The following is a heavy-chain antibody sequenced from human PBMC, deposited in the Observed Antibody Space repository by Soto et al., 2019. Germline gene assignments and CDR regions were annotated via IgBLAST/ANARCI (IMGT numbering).Heavy chain of an antibody. CDR3: ARDLPSLEVRSYGMDV. V-gene: IGHV1-69*06. CDR1: GGTFSSYR. Sequence: QVQLVRSGAEVKKPGSSLKVSCKVSGGTFSSYRFSWVRQGPGQGLEWMGGITPVFGTPDYAQKFQGRVTVTADRSTNTAYMELSRLTSEDTAVYYCARDLPSLEVRSYGMDVWGQGTTVTVSS. J-gene: IGHJ6*02. D-gene: IGHD3-10*01. CDR2: ITPVFGTP.